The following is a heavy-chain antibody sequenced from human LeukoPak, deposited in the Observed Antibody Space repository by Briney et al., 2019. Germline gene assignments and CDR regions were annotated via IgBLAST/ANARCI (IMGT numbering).Heavy chain of an antibody. Sequence: SETLSLTCTVSGGAISSYYWTWIRQPPGKGLEWIGNIFYSGSTKYNPSLKSRVTISVDTSKNQFSLKLSSVTAADTAVYYCATDYVAATRDQAFQRWGQGTLVTVSS. J-gene: IGHJ1*01. CDR1: GGAISSYY. D-gene: IGHD1-26*01. CDR3: ATDYVAATRDQAFQR. V-gene: IGHV4-59*12. CDR2: IFYSGST.